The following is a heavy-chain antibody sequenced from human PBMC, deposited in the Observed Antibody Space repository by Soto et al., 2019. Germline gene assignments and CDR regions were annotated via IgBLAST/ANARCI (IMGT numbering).Heavy chain of an antibody. V-gene: IGHV3-23*01. CDR1: GFTLSSHA. CDR2: ISGSGAYT. CDR3: ASPRSKVVADDAFDL. Sequence: EAQLLESGGGLAQPGGSLRLSCAGSGFTLSSHAMSWVRQAPGKGLEWVSAISGSGAYTNYADSVKGRFTISRDDSKNTLYLKMNGLRAEDTAVYYGASPRSKVVADDAFDLWGQGTMVTVSS. D-gene: IGHD2-15*01. J-gene: IGHJ3*01.